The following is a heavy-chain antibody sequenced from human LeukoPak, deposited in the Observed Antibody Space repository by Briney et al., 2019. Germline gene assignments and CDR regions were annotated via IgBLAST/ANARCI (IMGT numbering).Heavy chain of an antibody. D-gene: IGHD4-17*01. Sequence: GGSLRLSCAASGFTFSSYAMSWVRQAPGKGLEWVSAISGSGGSTYYADSVKGRFTISRDNSKNTLYLQMNSLRAEDTAVYYCAKGLRKTVTEYYFDYWGQGTLVTVSS. CDR1: GFTFSSYA. CDR3: AKGLRKTVTEYYFDY. CDR2: ISGSGGST. V-gene: IGHV3-23*01. J-gene: IGHJ4*02.